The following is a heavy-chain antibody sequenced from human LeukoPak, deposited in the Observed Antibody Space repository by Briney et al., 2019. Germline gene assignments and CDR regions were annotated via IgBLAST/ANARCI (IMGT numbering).Heavy chain of an antibody. Sequence: SETLSLTCTVSGGSIRSYYWSWIRQPAGKGLEWIGRIYTSGSTNYNPFLKSRVTMSVDTSKNQFSLKLNSVTAADTAIYYCARHKGGGVGSYVAPGPPDYFDYWGQGALVTVSS. CDR3: ARHKGGGVGSYVAPGPPDYFDY. CDR1: GGSIRSYY. D-gene: IGHD1-26*01. V-gene: IGHV4-4*07. J-gene: IGHJ4*02. CDR2: IYTSGST.